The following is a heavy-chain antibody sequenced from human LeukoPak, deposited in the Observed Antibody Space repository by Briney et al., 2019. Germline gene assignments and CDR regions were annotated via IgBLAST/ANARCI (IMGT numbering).Heavy chain of an antibody. CDR1: GYTFTDDY. Sequence: GASVKVSCKASGYTFTDDYVHWVRQAPGQGLEWMGWINPNSGVTNYAQKLQGRVTMTRDMSISTAYMELSRLRSDDTAVYYCARSPDILTGENFDYWGQGTLVTVSS. CDR2: INPNSGVT. D-gene: IGHD3-9*01. V-gene: IGHV1-2*02. J-gene: IGHJ4*02. CDR3: ARSPDILTGENFDY.